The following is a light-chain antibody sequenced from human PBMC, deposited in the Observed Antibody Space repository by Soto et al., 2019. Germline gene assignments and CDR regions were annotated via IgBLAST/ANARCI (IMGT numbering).Light chain of an antibody. J-gene: IGLJ2*01. CDR1: STDVGPYYY. CDR2: EVS. Sequence: HSVLAQPASVAGSPGQSITVSCTGTSTDVGPYYYVSWYQQHPGKAPKLIIYEVSHRPSGVSNRFSGSKSGNTASLTISGLQAEDEADYYCSSYTSSSTPVVFGGGTQLTVL. V-gene: IGLV2-14*01. CDR3: SSYTSSSTPVV.